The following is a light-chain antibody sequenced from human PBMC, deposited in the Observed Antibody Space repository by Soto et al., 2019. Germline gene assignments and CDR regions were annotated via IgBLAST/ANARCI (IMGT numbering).Light chain of an antibody. Sequence: EGVLTQSPATLSLSPGERATLSCRASQSVGTYLVWYQQKHGQPPSLLIYDASNRATDVPVRFSGSGSGTDFTLTISILEPEDVAVYYSQQLNSWPITFGQGTRLEIK. CDR2: DAS. V-gene: IGKV3-11*01. CDR3: QQLNSWPIT. CDR1: QSVGTY. J-gene: IGKJ5*01.